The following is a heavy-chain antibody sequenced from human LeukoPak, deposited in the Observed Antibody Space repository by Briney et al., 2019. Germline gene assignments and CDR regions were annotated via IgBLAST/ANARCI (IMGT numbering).Heavy chain of an antibody. CDR1: GFIFSSYG. CDR3: AKFQDDFWSGYREVSDY. CDR2: IGYDGSNK. J-gene: IGHJ4*02. D-gene: IGHD3-3*01. Sequence: GGSLRLSCAASGFIFSSYGMHWVRQAPGKGLEWVAFIGYDGSNKYYADSVKGRFTISRDNSKNTLYLQMNSLRAEDTAVYYCAKFQDDFWSGYREVSDYWGQGTLVTVSS. V-gene: IGHV3-30*02.